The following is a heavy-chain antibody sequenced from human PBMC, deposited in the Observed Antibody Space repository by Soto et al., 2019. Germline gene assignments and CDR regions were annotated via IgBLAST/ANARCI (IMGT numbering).Heavy chain of an antibody. CDR1: GGTFSSYA. J-gene: IGHJ4*02. Sequence: GASVKVSCKASGGTFSSYAISWVRQAPGQGLEWMGGIIPIFGTANYAQKFQGRVTITADESTSTAYMELSSLRSEDTAVYYCASGIGYCSSTSCYTGLFDYWGQGTLGTVS. V-gene: IGHV1-69*13. CDR3: ASGIGYCSSTSCYTGLFDY. CDR2: IIPIFGTA. D-gene: IGHD2-2*02.